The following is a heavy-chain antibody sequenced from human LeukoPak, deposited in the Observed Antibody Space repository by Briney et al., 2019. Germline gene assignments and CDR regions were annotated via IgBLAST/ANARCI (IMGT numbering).Heavy chain of an antibody. CDR2: IYYSGST. J-gene: IGHJ4*02. V-gene: IGHV4-39*07. CDR1: GGSISSSSYY. Sequence: SETLSLTCTVSGGSISSSSYYWGWIRQPPGKGLEWIGSIYYSGSTYYNPSLKSRVTISVDTSKNQFSLKLSSVTAADTAVYYCARDRLRDGIRYYFDYWGQGTLVTVSS. D-gene: IGHD4-17*01. CDR3: ARDRLRDGIRYYFDY.